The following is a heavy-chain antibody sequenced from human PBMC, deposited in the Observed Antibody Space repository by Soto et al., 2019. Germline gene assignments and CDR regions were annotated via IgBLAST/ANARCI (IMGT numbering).Heavy chain of an antibody. D-gene: IGHD3-3*01. CDR2: ISHDGDKE. CDR3: AKSGFTIFGEGFDP. Sequence: QEQLVESGGGVVQPGSSLRLSCAASGFAFRSYGMNWVRQAPVKGLEWVALISHDGDKEYYADSVNGRFTISRDNSENTLFLRMNSLTADDSAVYFCAKSGFTIFGEGFDPWGQGTLVTVSS. J-gene: IGHJ5*02. V-gene: IGHV3-30*18. CDR1: GFAFRSYG.